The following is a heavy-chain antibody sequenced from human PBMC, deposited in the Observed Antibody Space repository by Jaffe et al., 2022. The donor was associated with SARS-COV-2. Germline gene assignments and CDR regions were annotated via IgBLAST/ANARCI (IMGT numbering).Heavy chain of an antibody. J-gene: IGHJ6*02. D-gene: IGHD3-3*01. V-gene: IGHV2-26*01. CDR2: IFSNDEK. Sequence: QVTLKESGPVLVKPTETLTLTCTVSGFSLSNARMGVSWIRQPPGKALEWLAHIFSNDEKSYSTSLKSRLTISKDTSKSQVVLTMTNMDPVDTATYYCARSNYDFSVLTDYYGMDVWGQGTTVTVSS. CDR1: GFSLSNARMG. CDR3: ARSNYDFSVLTDYYGMDV.